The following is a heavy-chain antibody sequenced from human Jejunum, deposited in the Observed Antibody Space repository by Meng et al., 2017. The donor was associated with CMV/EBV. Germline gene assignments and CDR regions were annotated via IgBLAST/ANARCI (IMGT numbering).Heavy chain of an antibody. V-gene: IGHV3-53*01. J-gene: IGHJ4*02. CDR1: GLTASIGH. D-gene: IGHD3-3*01. Sequence: CVVSGLTASIGHMNWVRQAPGKGLEWVSVICTGDTTHYADFVKGRFTISRDDSKNILYLQMNSLRAEDTALYYCAVGYDSRKVAYWGQGTLVTVSS. CDR2: ICTGDTT. CDR3: AVGYDSRKVAY.